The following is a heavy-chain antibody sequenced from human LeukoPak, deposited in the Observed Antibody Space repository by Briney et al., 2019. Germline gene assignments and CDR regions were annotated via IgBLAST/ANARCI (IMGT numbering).Heavy chain of an antibody. CDR3: AKGLRFLFY. CDR1: GFTFSSYA. V-gene: IGHV3-30-3*01. CDR2: ISYDGSNK. Sequence: GGSLRLSCAASGFTFSSYAMHWVRQAPGKGLEWVAVISYDGSNKYYADSVKGRFTISRDNSKNTLYLQMNSLRAEDTAVYYCAKGLRFLFYWGQGTLVTVSS. J-gene: IGHJ4*02. D-gene: IGHD3-3*01.